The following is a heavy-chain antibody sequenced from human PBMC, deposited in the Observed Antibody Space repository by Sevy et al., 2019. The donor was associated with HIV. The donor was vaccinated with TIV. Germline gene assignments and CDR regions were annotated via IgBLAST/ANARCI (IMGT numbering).Heavy chain of an antibody. J-gene: IGHJ4*02. D-gene: IGHD5-12*01. Sequence: ASVKVSCKASGYTFTSYGISWVRQAPGQGLEWMGWISAYNGNTNYAQKLQGRVTMTTDTSTSKAYMELRSLRSDDTAVYYCARDAVAVVANDYWGQGTLVTVSS. V-gene: IGHV1-18*01. CDR3: ARDAVAVVANDY. CDR1: GYTFTSYG. CDR2: ISAYNGNT.